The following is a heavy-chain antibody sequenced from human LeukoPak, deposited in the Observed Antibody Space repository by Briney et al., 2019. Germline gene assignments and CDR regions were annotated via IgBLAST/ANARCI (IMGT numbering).Heavy chain of an antibody. Sequence: GGSLRLSCAVSGFTLSNYSMNWVRQAPGRGLEWISYISGSGFTIHYADSVKGRFTISRDNAKNSLYLQMNSLRAEDTAVYYCARGVPKTSYYYYYMDVWGKGTTVTVSS. CDR2: ISGSGFTI. D-gene: IGHD4-11*01. CDR1: GFTLSNYS. J-gene: IGHJ6*03. CDR3: ARGVPKTSYYYYYMDV. V-gene: IGHV3-48*01.